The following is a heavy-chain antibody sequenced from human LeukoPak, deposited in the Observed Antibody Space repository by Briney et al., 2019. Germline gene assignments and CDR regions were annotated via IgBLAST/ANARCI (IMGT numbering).Heavy chain of an antibody. J-gene: IGHJ5*02. CDR1: GGTFSRYA. V-gene: IGHV1-69*13. D-gene: IGHD6-13*01. CDR2: IIPIFGTA. CDR3: APWAAAGTGWFDP. Sequence: GASVNVPCKASGGTFSRYAISWVRQAPGQGLEWMGGIIPIFGTANYAQKFQGRVTITADESTSTAYMELSSLRSEDTAVYYCAPWAAAGTGWFDPWGQGTLVTVSS.